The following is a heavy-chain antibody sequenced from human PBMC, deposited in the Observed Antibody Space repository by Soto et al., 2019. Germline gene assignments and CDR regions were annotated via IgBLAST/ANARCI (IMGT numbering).Heavy chain of an antibody. CDR1: GGSISSYY. J-gene: IGHJ4*02. V-gene: IGHV4-59*01. CDR2: FYHSGGT. Sequence: PSETRSRTWSVSGGSISSYYWSWIRQPPGKGLEWIGFFYHSGGTNSNPSFKSRVTISIDTSKNQISLNLSSVTAADTAVYYCARKYSSGWSTHYFDIWGQGTLVTVSS. D-gene: IGHD6-19*01. CDR3: ARKYSSGWSTHYFDI.